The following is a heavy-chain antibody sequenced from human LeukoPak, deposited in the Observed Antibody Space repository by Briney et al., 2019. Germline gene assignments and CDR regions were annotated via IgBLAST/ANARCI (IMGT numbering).Heavy chain of an antibody. V-gene: IGHV3-30*02. Sequence: GGSLRLSCAASGFTCSSYGIHWVRQAPGKGLEWVAFIWYDGSNKYYGDSVKGRFTISRDNSKNTLYLQMNSLRAEDTAVYYCARDSPGFGGEDFDYWGQGTLVTVSS. CDR3: ARDSPGFGGEDFDY. J-gene: IGHJ4*02. D-gene: IGHD2-21*01. CDR2: IWYDGSNK. CDR1: GFTCSSYG.